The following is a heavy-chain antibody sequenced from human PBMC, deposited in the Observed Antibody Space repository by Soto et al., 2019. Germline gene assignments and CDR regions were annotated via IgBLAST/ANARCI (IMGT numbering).Heavy chain of an antibody. V-gene: IGHV4-39*01. D-gene: IGHD2-8*01. CDR3: ALDCTNGVCYPDY. Sequence: SETLSLTCTVSGGSISSSSYYWGWIRQPPGKGLEWIGSIYYSGSTYYNPSLKSRVTISVDTSKNQFSLKLSSVTAADTAMYYCALDCTNGVCYPDYWGQGTLVTVSS. CDR2: IYYSGST. CDR1: GGSISSSSYY. J-gene: IGHJ4*02.